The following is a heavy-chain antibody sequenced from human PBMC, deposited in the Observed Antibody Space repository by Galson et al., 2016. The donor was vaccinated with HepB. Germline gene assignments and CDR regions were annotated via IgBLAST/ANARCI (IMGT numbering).Heavy chain of an antibody. CDR1: GFTFSNHD. Sequence: SLRLSCAASGFTFSNHDMNWVRQAPGKGLEYVANINYRGESTSYDESVKGRFTISRDNSRNTLYLEMNSLRVEDTAVYYCVKDPNWESGCGGLGTLVTVSS. D-gene: IGHD7-27*01. V-gene: IGHV3-23*01. J-gene: IGHJ4*02. CDR2: INYRGEST. CDR3: VKDPNWESGC.